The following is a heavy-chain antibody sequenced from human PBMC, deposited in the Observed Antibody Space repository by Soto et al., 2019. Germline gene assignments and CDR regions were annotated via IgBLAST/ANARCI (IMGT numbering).Heavy chain of an antibody. J-gene: IGHJ4*02. Sequence: QVQLVESGGGVVQPGRSLRLSCAASGFTFSSYGMHWVRQAPGKGLEWVAVISYDGSNKYYADSVKGRFTISRDNSKNTLYLQMNSLRAEDTAVYYCANGPTMIVFYYWGQGTLVTVSS. CDR2: ISYDGSNK. D-gene: IGHD3-22*01. CDR3: ANGPTMIVFYY. V-gene: IGHV3-30*18. CDR1: GFTFSSYG.